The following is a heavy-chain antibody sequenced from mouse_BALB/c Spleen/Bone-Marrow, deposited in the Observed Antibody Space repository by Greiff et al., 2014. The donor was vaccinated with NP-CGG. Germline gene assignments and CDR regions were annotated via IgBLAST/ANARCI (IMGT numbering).Heavy chain of an antibody. CDR3: ARKVWYYAMDY. Sequence: VQLQQPGPELVKPGASVKMSCKASGYTFTSYVMHWVKQKPGQGLEWIGYINPYNDGTKYNEKFKGKATLTSDKSSSTAYMELGSLTSEDSAVYYCARKVWYYAMDYWGQGTSVTVSS. V-gene: IGHV1-14*01. D-gene: IGHD2-10*02. CDR1: GYTFTSYV. J-gene: IGHJ4*01. CDR2: INPYNDGT.